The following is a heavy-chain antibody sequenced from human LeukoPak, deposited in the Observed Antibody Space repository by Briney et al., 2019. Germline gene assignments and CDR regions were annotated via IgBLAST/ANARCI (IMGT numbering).Heavy chain of an antibody. Sequence: TSETLSLTCAVYGGSFRGYYWSWIRQLPGKGLKWIGEINHSGSTNYNPSLKSRATISVDTSKNQFSLKLSSVTAADTAVYYCARVRRWLRSLHFDYWGQGTLVTVSS. V-gene: IGHV4-34*01. CDR1: GGSFRGYY. CDR2: INHSGST. CDR3: ARVRRWLRSLHFDY. D-gene: IGHD5-12*01. J-gene: IGHJ4*02.